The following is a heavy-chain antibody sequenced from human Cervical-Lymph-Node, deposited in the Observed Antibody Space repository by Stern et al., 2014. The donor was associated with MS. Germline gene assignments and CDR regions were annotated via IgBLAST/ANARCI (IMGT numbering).Heavy chain of an antibody. J-gene: IGHJ4*02. Sequence: VQLVESGGGVVQPGRSLRLSCAASGFPFSSYAMHWVRPAPGKGLEWVAVISYEGSNKYYADSVKGRFTISRDNSKNTLYLQMNSLRAEDTAVYYCARQLYYYDSSGYPDYWGQGTLVTVSS. V-gene: IGHV3-30*04. CDR2: ISYEGSNK. CDR1: GFPFSSYA. CDR3: ARQLYYYDSSGYPDY. D-gene: IGHD3-22*01.